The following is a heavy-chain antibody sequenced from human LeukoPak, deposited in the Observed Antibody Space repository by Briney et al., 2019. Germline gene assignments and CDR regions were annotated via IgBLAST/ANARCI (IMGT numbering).Heavy chain of an antibody. D-gene: IGHD1-26*01. CDR2: INHSGST. CDR1: GGSISNYY. J-gene: IGHJ4*02. Sequence: PSETLSLTCTVSGGSISNYYWNWIRQPPGKGLEWIGEINHSGSTNYNPSLKSRVTISVDTSKNQFSLKLSSVTAADTAVYYCAREWELRIWGQGTLVTVSS. CDR3: AREWELRI. V-gene: IGHV4-34*01.